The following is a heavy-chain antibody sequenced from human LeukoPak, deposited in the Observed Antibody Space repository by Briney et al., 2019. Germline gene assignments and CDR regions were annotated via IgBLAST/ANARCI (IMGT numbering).Heavy chain of an antibody. CDR3: ARTSFGDYAYDY. CDR2: INVNSGGT. J-gene: IGHJ4*02. D-gene: IGHD4-17*01. V-gene: IGHV1-2*06. Sequence: GASVKVSCKASGYTFIGYYMHWVRQAPGQGLEWMGRINVNSGGTNYAQRLQGRVTMTRDTSISTAYMELSRLRSDDTAVYYCARTSFGDYAYDYWGQGTLVTVSS. CDR1: GYTFIGYY.